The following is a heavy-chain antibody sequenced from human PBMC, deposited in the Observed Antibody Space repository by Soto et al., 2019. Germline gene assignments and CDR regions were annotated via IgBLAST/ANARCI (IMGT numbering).Heavy chain of an antibody. V-gene: IGHV1-46*03. CDR1: GYTFTSYY. J-gene: IGHJ6*02. Sequence: ASVKVSCKASGYTFTSYYMNWVRQAPGQGLEWMGIINPMGGSTSYAQKFQGRVTMTRDTSTSTVYMELSSLRSEHTAVYYCARDLGVSIVRGVTYGMDVWGQGTTVTVSS. CDR3: ARDLGVSIVRGVTYGMDV. CDR2: INPMGGST. D-gene: IGHD3-10*01.